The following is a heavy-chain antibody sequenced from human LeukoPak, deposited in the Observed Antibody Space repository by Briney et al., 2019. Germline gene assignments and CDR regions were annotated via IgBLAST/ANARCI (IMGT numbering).Heavy chain of an antibody. V-gene: IGHV4-61*02. J-gene: IGHJ5*02. Sequence: SETLSLTCTVSGGSMSSGYYYWSWIRQPAGKGLEWIGRISTSGSTYYNPSLKSRVTMSVDTSKNQFSLKLSSVTAVDTAVYYCARTHDYGDYADWFDPWGQGTLVTVSS. D-gene: IGHD4-17*01. CDR1: GGSMSSGYYY. CDR3: ARTHDYGDYADWFDP. CDR2: ISTSGST.